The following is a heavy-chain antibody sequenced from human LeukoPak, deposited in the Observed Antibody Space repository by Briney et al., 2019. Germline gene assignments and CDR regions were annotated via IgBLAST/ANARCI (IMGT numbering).Heavy chain of an antibody. CDR1: GGSISSGGYY. D-gene: IGHD6-25*01. V-gene: IGHV4-31*03. CDR3: AREESSGVDY. Sequence: NPSETLSLTCTVSGGSISSGGYYWSWIRQHPGKGLEWIGYIYYSGSTYYNPSLKSRVTISVDTSKNQFSLKLSSVTAADTAVYYCAREESSGVDYWGQGTLVTVSS. J-gene: IGHJ4*02. CDR2: IYYSGST.